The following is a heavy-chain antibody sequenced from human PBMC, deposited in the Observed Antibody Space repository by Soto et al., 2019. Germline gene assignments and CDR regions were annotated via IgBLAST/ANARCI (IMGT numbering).Heavy chain of an antibody. CDR1: GYTFTSYY. J-gene: IGHJ2*01. CDR3: ARDRIPPKGATGYWYFDL. D-gene: IGHD1-1*01. Sequence: QVQLVQSGAEVKKPGASVKVSCKASGYTFTSYYMHWVRQAPGQGLEWMGIINPSGGSSYAQKFQGRVTMTRDTSTSTVYMELSSATSEDTAVYYCARDRIPPKGATGYWYFDLWGRGTLVTVSS. V-gene: IGHV1-46*03. CDR2: INPSGGS.